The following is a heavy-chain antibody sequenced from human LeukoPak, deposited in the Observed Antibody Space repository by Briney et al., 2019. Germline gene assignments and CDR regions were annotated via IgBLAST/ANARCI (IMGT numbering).Heavy chain of an antibody. Sequence: GGSLRLSCSASGFAFSTYWMSWVRQAPGKGLEWVANINKDGSEKLYGDSVKGRFTISRDNAMNALYLQMNSLRVEDTAVYFCGGDDGWVFHFWGQGTMVTVSS. CDR1: GFAFSTYW. D-gene: IGHD5-24*01. J-gene: IGHJ3*01. CDR3: GGDDGWVFHF. V-gene: IGHV3-7*01. CDR2: INKDGSEK.